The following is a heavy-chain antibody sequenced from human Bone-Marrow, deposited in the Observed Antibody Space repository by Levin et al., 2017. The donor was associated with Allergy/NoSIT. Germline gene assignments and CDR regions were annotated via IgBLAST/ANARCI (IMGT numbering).Heavy chain of an antibody. CDR3: ARRNTIGYFDS. J-gene: IGHJ4*02. V-gene: IGHV4-59*08. CDR1: GDSISDFY. CDR2: IYNTRST. Sequence: SETLSLTCTVSGDSISDFYWSWIRQPPGKGLEWLGFIYNTRSTNYSPSVKSRATISADTTKNQFSLRLNSVTAADTAVYYCARRNTIGYFDSWGQGTLVSVSS. D-gene: IGHD3-10*01.